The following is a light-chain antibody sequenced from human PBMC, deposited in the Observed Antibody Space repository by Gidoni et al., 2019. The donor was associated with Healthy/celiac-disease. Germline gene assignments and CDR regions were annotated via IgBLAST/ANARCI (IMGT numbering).Light chain of an antibody. J-gene: IGKJ2*03. CDR1: QSVSSN. CDR3: QQYNNWPPRYS. CDR2: GAS. Sequence: EIVMTQSPATLSVSPGERATLSCRASQSVSSNLAWYQQKPGQAPRLLIYGASTRATGIPARFSGSGSGTEFTLTISSLQSDDFAFYYGQQYNNWPPRYSFGQGTKLEIK. V-gene: IGKV3-15*01.